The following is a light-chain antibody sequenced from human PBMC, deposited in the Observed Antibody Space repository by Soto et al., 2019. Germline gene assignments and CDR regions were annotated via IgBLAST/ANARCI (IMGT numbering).Light chain of an antibody. J-gene: IGKJ1*01. Sequence: EIVLTQSPATLSLSPGERATLSCRASQNIDSYLAWYQQKPGQAPRLLLYEASNRPTGIPSRFSGSGPGTDFTLTISSLEPEDFAVYYCQQRSNWPPTWTFGQGTKVEIK. CDR3: QQRSNWPPTWT. V-gene: IGKV3-11*01. CDR2: EAS. CDR1: QNIDSY.